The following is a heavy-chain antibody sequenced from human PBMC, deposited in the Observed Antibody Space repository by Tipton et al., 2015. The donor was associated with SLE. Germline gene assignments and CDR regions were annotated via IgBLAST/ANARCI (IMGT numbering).Heavy chain of an antibody. CDR3: ARGKSSRFCDGGVYFDH. D-gene: IGHD6-13*01. J-gene: IGHJ4*02. CDR1: GVSISSRDY. CDR2: ISHSGNT. Sequence: TLSLTCTVSGVSISSRDYWSWVRQPPGEGLEWIGDISHSGNTTYNPSLRSRVTISVDKSKNQFSLRLNSLTGADTAMYFCARGKSSRFCDGGVYFDHWGQGSLVTVSS. V-gene: IGHV4-4*01.